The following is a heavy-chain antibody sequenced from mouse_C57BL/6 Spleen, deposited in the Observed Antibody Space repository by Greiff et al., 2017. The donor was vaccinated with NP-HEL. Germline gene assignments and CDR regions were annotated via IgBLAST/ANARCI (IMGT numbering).Heavy chain of an antibody. V-gene: IGHV5-6*01. CDR2: ISSGGSYT. CDR3: ARHGLGLRRAMDY. J-gene: IGHJ4*01. D-gene: IGHD2-4*01. CDR1: GFTFSSYG. Sequence: EVQVVESGGDLVKPGGSLKLSCAASGFTFSSYGMSWVRQTPDKRLEWVATISSGGSYTYYPDSVKGRFTISRDNAKNTLYLQMSSLKSEDTAMYYCARHGLGLRRAMDYWGQGTSVTVSS.